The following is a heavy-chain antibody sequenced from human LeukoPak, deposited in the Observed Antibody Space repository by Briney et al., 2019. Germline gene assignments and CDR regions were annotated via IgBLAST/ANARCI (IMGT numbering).Heavy chain of an antibody. CDR2: INPNSGGT. CDR1: GYTFTGYY. D-gene: IGHD4-23*01. J-gene: IGHJ5*02. Sequence: GASVKVSCKASGYTFTGYYMHWVRQAPGQGLEWMGWINPNSGGTNYAQKLQGRVTMTTDTSTSTAYMELRSLRSDDTAVYYCARDPGGNSMVALPGDNWFDPWGQETLVTVSS. V-gene: IGHV1-2*02. CDR3: ARDPGGNSMVALPGDNWFDP.